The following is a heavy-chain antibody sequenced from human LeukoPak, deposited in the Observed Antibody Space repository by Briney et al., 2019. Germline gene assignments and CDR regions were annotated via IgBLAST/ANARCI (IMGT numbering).Heavy chain of an antibody. D-gene: IGHD2-15*01. V-gene: IGHV4-4*02. CDR1: GGSISSDNW. CDR2: ISHSGIT. J-gene: IGHJ4*02. CDR3: ARWADIVVVVAATAFDY. Sequence: SGTLSLTCAVSGGSISSDNWWSWVRQPPGKGLQWIGEISHSGITNNNPSLKSRVTFSVDKSKNQFSLSLNSVTAADTAVYYCARWADIVVVVAATAFDYWGQGTLVTVSS.